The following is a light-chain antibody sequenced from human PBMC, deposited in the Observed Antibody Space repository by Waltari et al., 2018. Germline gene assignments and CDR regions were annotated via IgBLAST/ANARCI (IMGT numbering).Light chain of an antibody. Sequence: EIVMTQSPAILSVSPGERATPSRRASQSISTNLTWYQHKTGQAPRPLIHGASTRSPGIPARFSGHGSGKEFTLTLSSLQSEDCAVYYCQQYNYWPRFTFGPGTKVDIK. CDR3: QQYNYWPRFT. CDR1: QSISTN. V-gene: IGKV3-15*01. J-gene: IGKJ3*01. CDR2: GAS.